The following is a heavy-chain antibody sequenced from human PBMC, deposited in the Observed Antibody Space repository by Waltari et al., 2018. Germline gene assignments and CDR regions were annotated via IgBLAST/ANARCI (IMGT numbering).Heavy chain of an antibody. V-gene: IGHV4-39*07. CDR1: GGSISSSSYY. Sequence: QLQLQESGPGLVKPSETLSLTCTVSGGSISSSSYYWGWIRQPPGKGLEWIGSIYYSGSTYYNPSLKSRVTISVDTSKNQFSLKLSSVTAADTAVYYCARVMLVVVAARGMDVWGQGTTVTVSS. CDR2: IYYSGST. D-gene: IGHD2-15*01. CDR3: ARVMLVVVAARGMDV. J-gene: IGHJ6*02.